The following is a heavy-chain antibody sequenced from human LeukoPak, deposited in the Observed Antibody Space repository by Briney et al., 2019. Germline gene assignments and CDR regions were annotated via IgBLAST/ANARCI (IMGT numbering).Heavy chain of an antibody. J-gene: IGHJ4*02. CDR2: ISAYNGNT. V-gene: IGHV1-18*01. D-gene: IGHD1-26*01. CDR1: GYSFSTYG. CDR3: ATDNRLGSYRFDY. Sequence: ASVKVSCKASGYSFSTYGITWVRQAPGQGLEWVGWISAYNGNTNYAQKLQGRVTMTRDMSTSTVYMELSSLRSEDTAVYYCATDNRLGSYRFDYWGQGTLVTVSS.